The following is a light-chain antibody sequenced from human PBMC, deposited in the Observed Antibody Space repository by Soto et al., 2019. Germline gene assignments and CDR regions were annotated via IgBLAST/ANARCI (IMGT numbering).Light chain of an antibody. CDR3: SSYSTTTTL. CDR2: EVS. Sequence: SVLTQPASVSGSPGQSITISCTGTSSDVGGYNAVSWYQQHPGKAPQLMIYEVSHRPSDVSNRFSGSKSGNTASLTISGLQAEDEADYYCSSYSTTTTLFGGGTKVTVL. J-gene: IGLJ2*01. V-gene: IGLV2-14*01. CDR1: SSDVGGYNA.